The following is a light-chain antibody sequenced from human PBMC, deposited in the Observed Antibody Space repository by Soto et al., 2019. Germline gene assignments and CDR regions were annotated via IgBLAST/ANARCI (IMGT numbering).Light chain of an antibody. CDR3: QSADSSGSWV. Sequence: SYELTQPPSVSVSPGQTARISCSGHALPKQYAYWYQQKSGQAPVLVIYRDTERPSGIPERFSGSSSGTTVTLTISGVQAEDEADYYCQSADSSGSWVFGGGTTVTVL. V-gene: IGLV3-25*02. J-gene: IGLJ3*02. CDR1: ALPKQY. CDR2: RDT.